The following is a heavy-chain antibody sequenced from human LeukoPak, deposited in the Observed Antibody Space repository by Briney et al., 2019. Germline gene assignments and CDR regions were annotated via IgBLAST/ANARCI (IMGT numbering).Heavy chain of an antibody. D-gene: IGHD6-19*01. V-gene: IGHV1-18*01. CDR3: ARVAGTGSYYYYYYMDV. J-gene: IGHJ6*03. CDR1: GYTFTSYG. CDR2: ISAYNGNT. Sequence: ASVKVSCKASGYTFTSYGISWVRQAPGQGLEWMGWISAYNGNTNYAQNLQGRVTMTTDTSTSTVYMELSSLRSEDTAVYYCARVAGTGSYYYYYYMDVWGKGTTVTISS.